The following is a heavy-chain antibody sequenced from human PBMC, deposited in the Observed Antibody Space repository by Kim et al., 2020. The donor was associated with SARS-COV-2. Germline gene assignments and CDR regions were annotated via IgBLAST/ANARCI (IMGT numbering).Heavy chain of an antibody. Sequence: GGSLRLSCAASGFTFSSYAMSWVRQAPGKGLEWVSAISSSGGSTYYADSVKGRFTISRDNSKNTLYLQMNSLRAEDTAVYYCAKDDYGILTGQRIDYWGQGTLVTVSS. J-gene: IGHJ4*02. CDR2: ISSSGGST. D-gene: IGHD3-9*01. CDR1: GFTFSSYA. V-gene: IGHV3-23*01. CDR3: AKDDYGILTGQRIDY.